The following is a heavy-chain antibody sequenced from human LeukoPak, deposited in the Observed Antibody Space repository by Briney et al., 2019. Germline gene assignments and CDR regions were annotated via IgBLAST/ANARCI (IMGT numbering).Heavy chain of an antibody. V-gene: IGHV3-33*01. J-gene: IGHJ4*02. CDR3: AREGTSMSSSWTTAYFDY. CDR1: GFTFSSYG. Sequence: SGGSLRLSCAASGFTFSSYGMHWVRQAPGKGLEWVAVIWYDGSNKYYADSVKGRFTISRDNSKNTLYLQMNSLRAEDTAVYYCAREGTSMSSSWTTAYFDYWGQGTLVTVSS. CDR2: IWYDGSNK. D-gene: IGHD6-13*01.